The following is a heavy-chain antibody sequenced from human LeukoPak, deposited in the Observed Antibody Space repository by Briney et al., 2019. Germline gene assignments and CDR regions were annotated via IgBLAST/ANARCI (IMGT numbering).Heavy chain of an antibody. V-gene: IGHV3-23*01. CDR1: GFTFSSYA. D-gene: IGHD2-15*01. CDR3: AVVVAATQGLNWFDP. J-gene: IGHJ5*02. CDR2: ISGSGGST. Sequence: GGSLRLSCAASGFTFSSYAMSWARQAPGKGLEWVSAISGSGGSTYYADSVKGRFTISRDNSKNTLYLQMNSLRAEDTAVYYCAVVVAATQGLNWFDPWGQGTLVTVSS.